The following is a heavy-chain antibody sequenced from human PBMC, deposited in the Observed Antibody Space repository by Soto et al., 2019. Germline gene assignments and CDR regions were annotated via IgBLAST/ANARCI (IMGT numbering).Heavy chain of an antibody. V-gene: IGHV4-61*01. CDR1: GGSVSSGSYY. Sequence: PSETLSLTCTVSGGSVSSGSYYWSWIRQPPGKGLEWIGYIYYSGSTNYNPSLKSRVTISVDTSKNQFSLKLSSVTAADTAVYYCARAGVTNNGYYYYGMDVWGQGTTVTVSS. CDR3: ARAGVTNNGYYYYGMDV. J-gene: IGHJ6*02. CDR2: IYYSGST. D-gene: IGHD7-27*01.